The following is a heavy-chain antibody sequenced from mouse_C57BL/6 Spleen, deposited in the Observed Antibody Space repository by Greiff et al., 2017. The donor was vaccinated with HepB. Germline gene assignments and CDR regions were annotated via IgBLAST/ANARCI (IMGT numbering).Heavy chain of an antibody. CDR3: ARDYYGSSYGY. CDR1: GYAFSSSW. D-gene: IGHD1-1*01. J-gene: IGHJ2*01. CDR2: IYTGDGDT. V-gene: IGHV1-82*01. Sequence: QVQLQQSGPELVKPGASVKISCKASGYAFSSSWMNWVKQRPGKGLEWIGRIYTGDGDTNYNGKFKGKATLTADKSSSTAYMQLSSLTSEDSAVYFCARDYYGSSYGYWGQGTTLTVSS.